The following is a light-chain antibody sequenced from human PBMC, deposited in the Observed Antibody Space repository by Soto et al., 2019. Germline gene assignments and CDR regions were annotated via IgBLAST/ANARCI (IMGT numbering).Light chain of an antibody. V-gene: IGKV1-12*01. CDR2: SAS. Sequence: DIQMTQSPSSVAASVGDRVSITCRASQDIGSWLAWYQQKPGTAPKLLVYSASSLQSGVPSRFSGSGSGTDFTLTISSLQPEEVATYYCQQASTFPTFGQGTKVEVK. CDR1: QDIGSW. J-gene: IGKJ1*01. CDR3: QQASTFPT.